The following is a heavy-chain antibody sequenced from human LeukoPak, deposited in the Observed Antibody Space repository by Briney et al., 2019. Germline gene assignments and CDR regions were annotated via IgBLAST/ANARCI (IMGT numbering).Heavy chain of an antibody. V-gene: IGHV4-59*01. CDR1: GGSISSYY. CDR3: ASLNATMVRGVIMPNYYYGMDV. D-gene: IGHD3-10*01. CDR2: IYYSGST. Sequence: SETLSLTCTVSGGSISSYYWSWIRQPPGKGLEWIGYIYYSGSTNYNPSLKSRVTISVDTSKNQFSLELSSVTAADTAVYYCASLNATMVRGVIMPNYYYGMDVWGQGTTVTVSS. J-gene: IGHJ6*02.